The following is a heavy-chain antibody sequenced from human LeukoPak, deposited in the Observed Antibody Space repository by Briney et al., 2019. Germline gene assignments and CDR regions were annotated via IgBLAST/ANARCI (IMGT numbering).Heavy chain of an antibody. D-gene: IGHD2-2*01. Sequence: GGSLRLSCAASGFTFDDYAMHWVRQASGKGLEWVSGISWNSGSIVYADSVKGRFTISRDNAKNSLYLQMNSLRAEDTALYYCAKGHSVYCSSTSCYFDYWGQGTLVTVSS. CDR3: AKGHSVYCSSTSCYFDY. CDR1: GFTFDDYA. J-gene: IGHJ4*02. CDR2: ISWNSGSI. V-gene: IGHV3-9*01.